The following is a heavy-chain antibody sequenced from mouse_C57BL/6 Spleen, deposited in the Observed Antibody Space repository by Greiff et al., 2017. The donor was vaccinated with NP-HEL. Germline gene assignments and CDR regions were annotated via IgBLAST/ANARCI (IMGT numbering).Heavy chain of an antibody. CDR3: ARLTYSPLYYAMDY. CDR2: IYSGSGST. D-gene: IGHD2-10*01. CDR1: GYTFTSYW. J-gene: IGHJ4*01. V-gene: IGHV1-55*01. Sequence: VQLQQSGAELVKPGASVKMSCKASGYTFTSYWITWVKQRPGQGLEWIGDIYSGSGSTNYNEKFKSKATLTVDTSSSTAYMQLSSLSSEDSAVYYGARLTYSPLYYAMDYWGQGTSVTVSS.